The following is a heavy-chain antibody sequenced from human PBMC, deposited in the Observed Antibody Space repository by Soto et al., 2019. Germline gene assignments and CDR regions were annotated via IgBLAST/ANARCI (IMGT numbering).Heavy chain of an antibody. Sequence: EVQLVESGGGLVQPGGSLRLSCAASGFTFSSYWMHWVRQAPGKGLVWVSRINSDGSTTSYADSVKGRFTISRDNAKNTLHLQMNSLRAEDTAVYYCAREPFYCSGGSCYSGEGEYWGQGTLVTISS. D-gene: IGHD2-15*01. J-gene: IGHJ4*02. CDR1: GFTFSSYW. V-gene: IGHV3-74*01. CDR2: INSDGSTT. CDR3: AREPFYCSGGSCYSGEGEY.